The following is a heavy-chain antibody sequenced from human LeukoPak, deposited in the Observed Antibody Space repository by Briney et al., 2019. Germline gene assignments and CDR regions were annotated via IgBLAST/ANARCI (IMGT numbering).Heavy chain of an antibody. D-gene: IGHD3-9*01. J-gene: IGHJ4*02. V-gene: IGHV1-18*01. CDR1: GYTFTSYG. CDR2: ISAYNGNT. Sequence: ASVKVSCKASGYTFTSYGISWVRQAPGQGLEWKGWISAYNGNTNFAQKLQGRVTMTTDTSTSTAYMDLRSLGSDDTAAYYCARDQAATNTQVRFCLDWGQGTLVTVSS. CDR3: ARDQAATNTQVRFCLD.